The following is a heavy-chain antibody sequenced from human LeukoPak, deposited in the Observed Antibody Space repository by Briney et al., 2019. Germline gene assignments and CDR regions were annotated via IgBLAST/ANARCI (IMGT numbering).Heavy chain of an antibody. D-gene: IGHD6-13*01. Sequence: GGSLRLSCAASGITFSSYAMRWVRQAPGKGLEWVAVISYDGSNKYYADSVKGRFTISRDNSKNTLYLQMNSLRAEDTAVYYCAREGYSSSWPDYWGQGTLVTVSS. J-gene: IGHJ4*02. CDR3: AREGYSSSWPDY. CDR1: GITFSSYA. V-gene: IGHV3-30*04. CDR2: ISYDGSNK.